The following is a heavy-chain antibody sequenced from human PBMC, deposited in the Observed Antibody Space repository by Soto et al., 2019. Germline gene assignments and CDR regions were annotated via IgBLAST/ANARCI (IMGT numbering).Heavy chain of an antibody. V-gene: IGHV3-23*01. CDR2: MGGSDGSR. CDR3: AAFSFHYTDWTNWFDP. J-gene: IGHJ5*02. Sequence: GGSLRLSCEGSGFIFSNFAMSWVRQVPGKGLEWVSTMGGSDGSRYYTDSVQGRFTISRDNSKNTLYLQMDSLRAEDTAIYFYAAFSFHYTDWTNWFDPWGQGTLVTVSS. CDR1: GFIFSNFA. D-gene: IGHD3-3*01.